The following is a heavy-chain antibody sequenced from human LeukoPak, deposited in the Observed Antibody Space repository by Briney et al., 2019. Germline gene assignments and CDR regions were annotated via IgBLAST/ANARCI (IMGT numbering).Heavy chain of an antibody. D-gene: IGHD6-6*01. CDR3: AKDQLHSARGGYYYGMDV. CDR1: GFTFNSYA. J-gene: IGHJ6*02. V-gene: IGHV3-23*01. Sequence: GGSLRLYCAASGFTFNSYAMSWLRQAPGKGLKWVSGISGSGGSTYYADSDSVKAQFTISRDNSKNTLSLQMNSLRAEDTAVYYCAKDQLHSARGGYYYGMDVWGQGTTVTVSS. CDR2: ISGSGGST.